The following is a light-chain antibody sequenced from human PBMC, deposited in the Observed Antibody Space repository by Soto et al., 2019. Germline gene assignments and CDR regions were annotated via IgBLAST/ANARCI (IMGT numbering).Light chain of an antibody. CDR1: SGHSSYA. V-gene: IGLV4-69*01. Sequence: QSVLTQSPSASASLGASVKLTCTLSSGHSSYAIAWHQQQPEKGPRYLMKLNSDGSHSKGDGIPDRFSGSSSGAERYLTXXXXXXXXXXXXYCQTWGTGTWVFGGGTKLTVL. CDR3: QTWGTGTWV. CDR2: LNSDGSH. J-gene: IGLJ3*02.